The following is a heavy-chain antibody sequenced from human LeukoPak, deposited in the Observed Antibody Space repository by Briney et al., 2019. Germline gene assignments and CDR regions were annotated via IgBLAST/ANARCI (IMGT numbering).Heavy chain of an antibody. CDR3: ARGSWGSVFDY. CDR1: GGSISSYY. J-gene: IGHJ4*02. V-gene: IGHV4-59*05. D-gene: IGHD7-27*01. CDR2: IYYSGST. Sequence: PSETLSLTCAVSGGSISSYYWSWIRQPPGRGLEWIGSIYYSGSTYYNPSLKSRVIISVDTSKNQFSLKLSSVTAADTAVYYCARGSWGSVFDYWGQGTLVTVSS.